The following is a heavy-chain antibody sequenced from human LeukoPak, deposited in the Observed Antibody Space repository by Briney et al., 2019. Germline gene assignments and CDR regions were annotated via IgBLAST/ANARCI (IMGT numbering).Heavy chain of an antibody. CDR1: GGSISSDDYY. J-gene: IGHJ5*02. CDR2: IYYSGST. D-gene: IGHD6-6*01. CDR3: ARDRSSSSFNWFDP. Sequence: SETLSLTCTVSGGSISSDDYYWSWIRQPPGKGLEWIGYIYYSGSTNYNPSLKSRVTISVDTSKNQFSLKLSSVTAADTAVYYCARDRSSSSFNWFDPWGQGTLVTVSS. V-gene: IGHV4-61*08.